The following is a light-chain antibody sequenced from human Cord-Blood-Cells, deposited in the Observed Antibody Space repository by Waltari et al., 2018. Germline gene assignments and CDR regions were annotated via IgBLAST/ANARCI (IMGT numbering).Light chain of an antibody. CDR2: YDS. V-gene: IGLV3-21*04. CDR3: QVWHSSSDHRV. Sequence: SYVLTQPPSVSVAPGKTARITCGGNNIGSKSVHWYQQKPGQAPVLVIYYDSDRRSGMHERFSGSNSGNTATPTISSVEAGEEADYYCQVWHSSSDHRVYGGGTKLTDL. CDR1: NIGSKS. J-gene: IGLJ3*02.